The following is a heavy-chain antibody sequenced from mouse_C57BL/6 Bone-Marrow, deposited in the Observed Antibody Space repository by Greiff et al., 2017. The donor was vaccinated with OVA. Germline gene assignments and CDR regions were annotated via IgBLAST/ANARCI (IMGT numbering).Heavy chain of an antibody. Sequence: VQLQQSGPELVKPGASVKISCKASGYTFTDYYMNWVKQSHGKSLEWIGDINPNNGGTSYNQKFKGKATLTVDKSSSTAYMEIRSLTSEDSAVYYCARPTEDFDYWGQGTTLTVSS. CDR1: GYTFTDYY. CDR3: ARPTEDFDY. CDR2: INPNNGGT. J-gene: IGHJ2*01. V-gene: IGHV1-26*01. D-gene: IGHD1-1*01.